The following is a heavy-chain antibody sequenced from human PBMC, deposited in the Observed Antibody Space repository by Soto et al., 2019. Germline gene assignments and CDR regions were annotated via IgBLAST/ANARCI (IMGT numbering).Heavy chain of an antibody. D-gene: IGHD2-15*01. CDR3: AQVRGVVALDGYFDC. CDR2: ISGSGGST. Sequence: EVQLLESGGGLVQPGGSLRLACVASGFTFSSYAMTWVRQAPGKGLEWVSGISGSGGSTYYADSVKGRFTISRDNSKNTLYLQRNSLRAADTAVYFCAQVRGVVALDGYFDCWGQGTLVTVSS. CDR1: GFTFSSYA. J-gene: IGHJ4*02. V-gene: IGHV3-23*01.